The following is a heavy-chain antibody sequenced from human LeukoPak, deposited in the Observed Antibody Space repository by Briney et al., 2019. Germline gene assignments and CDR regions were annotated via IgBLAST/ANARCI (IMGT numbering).Heavy chain of an antibody. CDR1: GFTFSTYA. Sequence: GGSLRLSCAASGFTFSTYAMSWVRQAPGKGLEWVSAVNGRGDNTYYADSVKGRLTISRDNSKSTVFLQMNSLTTEDTAVYYCAKDRVSPGFNLFDPWGQGTLVTVSS. CDR2: VNGRGDNT. J-gene: IGHJ5*02. CDR3: AKDRVSPGFNLFDP. D-gene: IGHD3-16*01. V-gene: IGHV3-23*01.